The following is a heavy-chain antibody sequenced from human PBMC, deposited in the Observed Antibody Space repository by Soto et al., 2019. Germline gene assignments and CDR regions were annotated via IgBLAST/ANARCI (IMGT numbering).Heavy chain of an antibody. CDR1: GGSMSNNY. D-gene: IGHD4-17*01. V-gene: IGHV4-59*01. J-gene: IGHJ4*02. CDR3: ARSLTVTRFDQ. Sequence: QVHLQESGPGLVKPSETLSLFCNVSGGSMSNNYWTWIRQAPGKGLEWIGYVFYTGSTNYNPSLKSRVSISVDTSKTYFALRLTSVTAADTAVYYCARSLTVTRFDQWGQGTPVTVS. CDR2: VFYTGST.